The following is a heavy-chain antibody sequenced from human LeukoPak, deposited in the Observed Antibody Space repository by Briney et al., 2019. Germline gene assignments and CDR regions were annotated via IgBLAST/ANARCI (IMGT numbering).Heavy chain of an antibody. D-gene: IGHD5-18*01. CDR3: AKEPGYSYGYGDPTFDY. CDR1: GFTFSSYA. J-gene: IGHJ4*02. Sequence: GGSLRLSCAASGFTFSSYAMSWVRQAPGKGLEWVSAISGSGGSTYYADSVKGRFTISRDNSKNTLYLQMNSLRAEDTAVYYCAKEPGYSYGYGDPTFDYWGQGTLVTVSS. CDR2: ISGSGGST. V-gene: IGHV3-23*01.